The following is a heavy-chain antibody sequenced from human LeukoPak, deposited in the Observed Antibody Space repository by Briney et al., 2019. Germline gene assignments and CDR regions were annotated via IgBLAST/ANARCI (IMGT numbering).Heavy chain of an antibody. CDR1: GGSISSYY. J-gene: IGHJ3*02. Sequence: SETLSLTCTVSGGSISSYYWSWIRQPPGKGLEWIGYIYYSGSTNYNPSLKSRVTISVDTSKNQFSLTLISVAAADTAVYYCASNSSLRVVYAFDIWGQGTMVTVSS. CDR3: ASNSSLRVVYAFDI. CDR2: IYYSGST. D-gene: IGHD2-2*01. V-gene: IGHV4-59*01.